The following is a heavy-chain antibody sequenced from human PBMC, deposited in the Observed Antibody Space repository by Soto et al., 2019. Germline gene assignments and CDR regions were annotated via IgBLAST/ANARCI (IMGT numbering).Heavy chain of an antibody. V-gene: IGHV3-23*01. CDR3: AKLTTVVTRVYYFDY. CDR1: GFTFSSYA. Sequence: PGGSLRLSCAASGFTFSSYAMSWVRQAPGKGLEWVSAISGSGGSTYYADSVKGRFTISRDNSKNTLYLQMNSLRAEDTAVYYCAKLTTVVTRVYYFDYWGQGTLVTVSS. D-gene: IGHD4-17*01. CDR2: ISGSGGST. J-gene: IGHJ4*02.